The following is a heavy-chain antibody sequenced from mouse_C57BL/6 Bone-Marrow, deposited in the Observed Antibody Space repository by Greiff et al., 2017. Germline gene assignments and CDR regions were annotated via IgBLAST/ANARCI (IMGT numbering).Heavy chain of an antibody. CDR3: AREYGNYFDYAMDY. V-gene: IGHV1-58*01. D-gene: IGHD2-10*02. J-gene: IGHJ4*01. CDR2: IYIGNGYT. CDR1: GYTFTSYG. Sequence: EVQLQESGAELVRPGSSVKMSCKTSGYTFTSYGINWVKQRPGQGLEWIGYIYIGNGYTEYNEKFKGKATLTSDTSSSTAYMQLSSLTSEDSAIXCCAREYGNYFDYAMDYWGQGTSVTVSS.